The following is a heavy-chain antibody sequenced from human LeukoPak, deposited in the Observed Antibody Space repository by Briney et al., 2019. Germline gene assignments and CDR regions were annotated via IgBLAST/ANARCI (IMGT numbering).Heavy chain of an antibody. D-gene: IGHD3-9*01. J-gene: IGHJ4*02. CDR3: ARHPYDILTGPSFDY. CDR2: IYRDGRST. Sequence: GGSLRLSCAASGFTFSSDWMHWVRQAPGKGLVWVSRIYRDGRSTTYADSVKGRFTISRDNAKNTLYLQMNSLRAEDTAVYYCARHPYDILTGPSFDYWGQGTLVTVSS. V-gene: IGHV3-74*01. CDR1: GFTFSSDW.